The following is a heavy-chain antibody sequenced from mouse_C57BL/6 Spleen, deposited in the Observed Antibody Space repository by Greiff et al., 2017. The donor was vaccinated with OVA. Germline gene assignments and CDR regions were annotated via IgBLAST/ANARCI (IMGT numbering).Heavy chain of an antibody. CDR3: AREGRLTWFAY. D-gene: IGHD2-4*01. J-gene: IGHJ3*01. CDR1: GYAFTNYL. Sequence: VQLQQSGAELVRPGTSVKVSCKASGYAFTNYLIEWVKQRPGQGLEWIGVINPGSGGTNYNEKFQGKATLTADKSSSTAYMQLSSLTSEDSAVYFCAREGRLTWFAYWGQGTLVTVSA. CDR2: INPGSGGT. V-gene: IGHV1-54*01.